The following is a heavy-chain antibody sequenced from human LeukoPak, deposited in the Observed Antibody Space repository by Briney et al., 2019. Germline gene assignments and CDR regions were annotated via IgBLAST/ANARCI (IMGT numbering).Heavy chain of an antibody. Sequence: SETLSLTCTVSGGSISSYYWSWIRQPPGKGLEWIGYIYHSGSTYYNPSLKSRVTISVDRSKNQFSLKLSSVTAADTAVYYCARVTVGATTWWFDPWGQGTLVTVSS. J-gene: IGHJ5*02. CDR2: IYHSGST. V-gene: IGHV4-59*12. D-gene: IGHD1-26*01. CDR3: ARVTVGATTWWFDP. CDR1: GGSISSYY.